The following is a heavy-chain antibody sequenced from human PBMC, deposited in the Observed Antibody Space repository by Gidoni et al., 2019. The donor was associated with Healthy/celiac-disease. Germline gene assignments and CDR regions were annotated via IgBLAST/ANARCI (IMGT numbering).Heavy chain of an antibody. CDR1: GFTFSSYG. Sequence: QVQLVESGGGVVQPGGSLRLYCAASGFTFSSYGMHWVRQAPGKGLEWVAFIRYDGSNKYYADSVKGRFTISRDNSKNTLYLQMNSLRAEDTAVYYCAKDQGKYSSSSGWFDPWGQGTLVTVSS. V-gene: IGHV3-30*02. CDR2: IRYDGSNK. D-gene: IGHD6-6*01. CDR3: AKDQGKYSSSSGWFDP. J-gene: IGHJ5*02.